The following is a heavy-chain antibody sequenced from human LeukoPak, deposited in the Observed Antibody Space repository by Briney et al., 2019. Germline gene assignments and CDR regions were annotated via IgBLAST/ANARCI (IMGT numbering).Heavy chain of an antibody. CDR2: IYSGGGT. V-gene: IGHV3-53*04. CDR1: GFTVSRNY. Sequence: GGSLRLSCAASGFTVSRNYMSWVRQAPGKGLEWVSVIYSGGGTYYAASVMGGFTISSNNSKKTLFLEMDSLRGEDTAVYYCARAYDSSWHNFDYWGQGSLVTVSS. J-gene: IGHJ4*02. D-gene: IGHD6-13*01. CDR3: ARAYDSSWHNFDY.